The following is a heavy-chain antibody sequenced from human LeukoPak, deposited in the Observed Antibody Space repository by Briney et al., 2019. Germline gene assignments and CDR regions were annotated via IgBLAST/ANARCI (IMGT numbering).Heavy chain of an antibody. V-gene: IGHV3-23*01. Sequence: GGSLRLSCAASGFTFSSYAMSWVRQAPGKGLEWVSAISGSGGSTYYADSVKGRFTISRDNSKNTLYLQMNSLRAKDTAVYYCAKYYDILTGPGNDAFDIWGQGTMVTVSS. D-gene: IGHD3-9*01. CDR2: ISGSGGST. CDR3: AKYYDILTGPGNDAFDI. J-gene: IGHJ3*02. CDR1: GFTFSSYA.